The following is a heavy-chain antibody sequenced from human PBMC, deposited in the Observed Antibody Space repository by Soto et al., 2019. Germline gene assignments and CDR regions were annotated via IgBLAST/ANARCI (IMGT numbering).Heavy chain of an antibody. J-gene: IGHJ4*02. D-gene: IGHD5-18*01. V-gene: IGHV4-59*01. CDR2: IYYSGST. Sequence: ASETLSLTCTVSGGSISSYYWSWIRQPPGKGLEWIGYIYYSGSTNYNPSLKSRVTISVDTSKNQFSLKLSSVTAADTAVYYCARGEQDTAMANFDYWGQGTLVTVSS. CDR3: ARGEQDTAMANFDY. CDR1: GGSISSYY.